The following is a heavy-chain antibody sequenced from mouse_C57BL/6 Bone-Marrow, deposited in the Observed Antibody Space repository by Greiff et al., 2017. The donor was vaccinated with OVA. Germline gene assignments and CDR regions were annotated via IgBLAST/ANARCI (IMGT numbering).Heavy chain of an antibody. V-gene: IGHV5-17*01. CDR2: ISSGSSTI. CDR1: GFTFSDYG. Sequence: DVQLQESGGGLVKPGGSLKLSCAASGFTFSDYGMHWVRQAPEKGLEWVAYISSGSSTIYYADTVKGRFTISRDNAKNTLFLQMTSLRSEDTAMYYCARGLRPYYAMDYWGQGTSVTVSS. D-gene: IGHD2-4*01. J-gene: IGHJ4*01. CDR3: ARGLRPYYAMDY.